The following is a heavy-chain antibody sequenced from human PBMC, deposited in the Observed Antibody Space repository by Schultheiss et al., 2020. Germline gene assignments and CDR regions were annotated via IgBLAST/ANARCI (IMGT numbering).Heavy chain of an antibody. J-gene: IGHJ5*02. V-gene: IGHV3-43D*03. CDR1: GFTFDDYA. D-gene: IGHD2-15*01. CDR3: AREFLNSLIVVVAANWFDP. Sequence: GGSLRLSCAASGFTFDDYAMHWVRQAPGKGLEWVSLISWDGGSTYYADSVKGRFTISRDNSKNTLWLQMNSLRAEDTAVYYCAREFLNSLIVVVAANWFDPWGQGTLVTVSS. CDR2: ISWDGGST.